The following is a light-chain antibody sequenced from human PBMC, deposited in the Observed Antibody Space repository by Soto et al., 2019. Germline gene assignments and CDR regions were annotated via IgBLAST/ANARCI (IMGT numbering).Light chain of an antibody. CDR2: AAS. J-gene: IGKJ1*01. CDR1: QDIGND. Sequence: ATKMTQSPSSLSASVGDRVTITCRASQDIGNDLGWYQQKPGKAPNLLIYAASSLQSGVPSRFSGSGSGTDFTLTISSLQPEDCATYYCLQDYNYPPTFGPGTKVDIK. CDR3: LQDYNYPPT. V-gene: IGKV1-6*01.